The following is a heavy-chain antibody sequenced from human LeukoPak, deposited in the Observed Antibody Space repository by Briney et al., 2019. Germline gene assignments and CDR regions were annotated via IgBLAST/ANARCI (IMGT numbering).Heavy chain of an antibody. Sequence: SETLSLTCAVYGGSLSGYYWTWIRQPPGKGLEWIGEVSHSERTNSNPSLKSRVTMSLDTSKNQFSLKLTSVTAADTAVYYCARLRQIVAANTDPSSGFDHWGQGTLVTVSS. J-gene: IGHJ4*02. CDR1: GGSLSGYY. CDR3: ARLRQIVAANTDPSSGFDH. V-gene: IGHV4-34*01. CDR2: VSHSERT. D-gene: IGHD6-6*01.